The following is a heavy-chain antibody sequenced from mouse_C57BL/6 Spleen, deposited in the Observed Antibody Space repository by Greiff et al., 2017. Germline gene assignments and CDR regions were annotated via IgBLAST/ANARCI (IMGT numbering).Heavy chain of an antibody. CDR3: ARFRGIYDGSRGYFGY. J-gene: IGHJ2*01. V-gene: IGHV1-22*01. D-gene: IGHD2-3*01. CDR1: GYTFTDYN. Sequence: VQLQQSGPELVKPGASVKMSCKASGYTFTDYNMHWVKQSHGKSLEWIGYINPNNGGTSYNQKFKGKATLTVNKSSSTAYMERRSLTSEESAVYSCARFRGIYDGSRGYFGYWGQGTTLTVSS. CDR2: INPNNGGT.